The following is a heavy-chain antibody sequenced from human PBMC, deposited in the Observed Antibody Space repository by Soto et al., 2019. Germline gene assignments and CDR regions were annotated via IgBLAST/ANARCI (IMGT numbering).Heavy chain of an antibody. Sequence: ESGGGVVQPGRSLRLSCAASGFTFSSYGMHWVRQAPGKGLEWVAVIWYDGSNKYYADSVKGRFTISRDNSKNTLYLQMNSLRAEDTAVYYCARGSHQGGWLVQWGAYYYYGMDVWGQGTTVTVSS. J-gene: IGHJ6*02. CDR2: IWYDGSNK. CDR3: ARGSHQGGWLVQWGAYYYYGMDV. D-gene: IGHD6-19*01. CDR1: GFTFSSYG. V-gene: IGHV3-33*01.